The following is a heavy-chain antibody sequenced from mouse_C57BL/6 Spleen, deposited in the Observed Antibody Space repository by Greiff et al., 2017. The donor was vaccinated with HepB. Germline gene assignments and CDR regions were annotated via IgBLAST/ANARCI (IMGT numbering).Heavy chain of an antibody. CDR1: GYSFTGYY. V-gene: IGHV1-42*01. CDR3: ASTGRDFDY. Sequence: VQLKPSGPELVKPGASVKISCKASGYSFTGYYMNWVKQSPEKSLEWIGEINPSTGGTTYNQKFKAKATLTVDKSSSTAYMQLKSLTSEDSAVYYCASTGRDFDYWGQGTTLTVSS. J-gene: IGHJ2*01. CDR2: INPSTGGT. D-gene: IGHD4-1*01.